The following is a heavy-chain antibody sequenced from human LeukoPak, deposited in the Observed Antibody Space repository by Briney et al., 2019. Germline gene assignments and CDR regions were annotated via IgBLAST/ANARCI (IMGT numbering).Heavy chain of an antibody. CDR3: ARGLVTGYDFWSGYYRQLDY. D-gene: IGHD3-3*01. V-gene: IGHV4-59*01. J-gene: IGHJ4*02. CDR1: GGSISSSY. Sequence: PSQTLSLTCAVSGGSISSSYWNWIRQPPGKGLEWIGYIYYSGSTNYNPSLKSRVTISVDTSKNQFSLKLSSVTAADTAVYYCARGLVTGYDFWSGYYRQLDYWGQGTLVTVSS. CDR2: IYYSGST.